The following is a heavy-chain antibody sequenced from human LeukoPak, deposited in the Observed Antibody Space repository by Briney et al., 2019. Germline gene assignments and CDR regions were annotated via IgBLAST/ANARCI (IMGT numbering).Heavy chain of an antibody. Sequence: ASVKVSCKASGYTFSGSGISWVRQAPGQGLEWMGWISPYNGNTNYAQNLQGRVTMTTDTSTSTAYMELRSLISDDTAAYYCARGMGTTTFADFDYWGQGTLVTVSS. CDR3: ARGMGTTTFADFDY. D-gene: IGHD1-7*01. V-gene: IGHV1-18*01. J-gene: IGHJ4*02. CDR1: GYTFSGSG. CDR2: ISPYNGNT.